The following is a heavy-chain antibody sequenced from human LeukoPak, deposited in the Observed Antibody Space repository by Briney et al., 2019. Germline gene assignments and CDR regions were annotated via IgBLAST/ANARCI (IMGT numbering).Heavy chain of an antibody. CDR1: GGSFSGYY. CDR3: ARVGYSYVINDWSRTGLGAYPTKYYYHMDV. Sequence: PSETLSLTCAVYGGSFSGYYWSWIRQPPGKGLEWIGEINHRGSPNYNPSPKRRVTTSGDTSKTQFSLKLSSLTAADTAVYFCARVGYSYVINDWSRTGLGAYPTKYYYHMDVWGKGTTVTVSS. V-gene: IGHV4-34*01. J-gene: IGHJ6*03. CDR2: INHRGSP. D-gene: IGHD5-18*01.